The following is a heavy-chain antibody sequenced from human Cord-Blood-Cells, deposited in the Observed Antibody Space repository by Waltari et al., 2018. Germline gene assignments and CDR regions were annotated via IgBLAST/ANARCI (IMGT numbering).Heavy chain of an antibody. Sequence: EVQLVESGGGLVQPGGSLRPSCAASGFTVSSNYMSWVRQAPGKGLEWVSFIYSGGRTYYADSVKGRFTISRDNSKNTLYLQMNSLRAEDTAVYYCARDGEQQLAFDYWGQGTLVTVSS. CDR2: IYSGGRT. D-gene: IGHD6-13*01. V-gene: IGHV3-66*01. J-gene: IGHJ4*02. CDR3: ARDGEQQLAFDY. CDR1: GFTVSSNY.